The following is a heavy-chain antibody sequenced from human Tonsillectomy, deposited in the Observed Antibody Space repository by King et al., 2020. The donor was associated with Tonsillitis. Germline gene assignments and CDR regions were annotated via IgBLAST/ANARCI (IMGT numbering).Heavy chain of an antibody. J-gene: IGHJ4*02. V-gene: IGHV1-18*04. D-gene: IGHD3-22*01. CDR2: ISVYNGNT. CDR1: GYTFTTYG. CDR3: ARVSGYYDSSGYSYYFDY. Sequence: VQLVESGAEVKKPGASVKVSCKASGYTFTTYGISWVRQAPGQGLEWMGWISVYNGNTNKAQKFQDRVTMTTDTSTSTAYMELRSLRSDDTAVYYCARVSGYYDSSGYSYYFDYWGQGTLVTVSS.